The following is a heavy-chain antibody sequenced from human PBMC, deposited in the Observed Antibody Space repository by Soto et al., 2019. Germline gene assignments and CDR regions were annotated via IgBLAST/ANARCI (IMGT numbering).Heavy chain of an antibody. Sequence: SETLSLTCAVNGASFSGNYWIWIRQTPGKGLEWIGQINYSGSVTYNPSLESRSTISGDTSKNHFSLTVTSMTAADTAVYFCASSYGSGSGVFDYWGQGIPVTVSS. V-gene: IGHV4-34*01. CDR3: ASSYGSGSGVFDY. CDR1: GASFSGNY. D-gene: IGHD3-10*01. J-gene: IGHJ4*02. CDR2: INYSGSV.